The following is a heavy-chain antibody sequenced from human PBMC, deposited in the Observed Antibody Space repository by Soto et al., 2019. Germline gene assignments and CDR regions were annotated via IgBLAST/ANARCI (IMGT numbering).Heavy chain of an antibody. CDR2: ISSSSSYI. J-gene: IGHJ3*02. CDR3: ARKAAAHRDAFDI. CDR1: GFTFSSYS. Sequence: PGGSLRLSCAASGFTFSSYSMNWVRQAPGKGLEWVSSISSSSSYIYYADSVKGRFTISRDNAKNSLYLQMNSLRAEDTAVYYCARKAAAHRDAFDIWGQGTMVTVSS. V-gene: IGHV3-21*01. D-gene: IGHD6-13*01.